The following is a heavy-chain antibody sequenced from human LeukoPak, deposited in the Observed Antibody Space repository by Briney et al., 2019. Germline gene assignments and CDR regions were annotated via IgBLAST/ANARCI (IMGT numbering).Heavy chain of an antibody. Sequence: GGSLRLSCAASGFTFSSYYMSWVRQAPGKGLEWVANMKKDGSEKYYVDSVKGRFTISRDNAKNALYLQMNSLRAEDTAVYYCAKDLHYGSADYWGQGTLVTVSS. CDR1: GFTFSSYY. V-gene: IGHV3-7*01. J-gene: IGHJ4*02. CDR2: MKKDGSEK. CDR3: AKDLHYGSADY. D-gene: IGHD3-10*01.